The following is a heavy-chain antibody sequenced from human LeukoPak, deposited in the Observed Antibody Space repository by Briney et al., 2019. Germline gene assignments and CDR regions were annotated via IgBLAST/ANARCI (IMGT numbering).Heavy chain of an antibody. CDR2: ISYDGSNK. CDR1: GFTFISYG. CDR3: AKDSSGYYDAFDI. V-gene: IGHV3-30*18. Sequence: GRSLRLSCAASGFTFISYGMHWVRQAPGKGLEWVAVISYDGSNKYYADSVKGRFTISRDNSKNTLYLQMNSLRAEDTAVYYCAKDSSGYYDAFDIWGQGTMVTVSS. J-gene: IGHJ3*02. D-gene: IGHD3-22*01.